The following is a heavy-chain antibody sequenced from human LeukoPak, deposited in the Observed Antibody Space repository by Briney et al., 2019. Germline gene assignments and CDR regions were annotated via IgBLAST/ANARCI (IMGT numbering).Heavy chain of an antibody. V-gene: IGHV3-23*01. J-gene: IGHJ4*02. CDR2: ISGSGGNT. CDR3: AKQRPAARAYYFDY. Sequence: QTGGSLRLSCAASGFTFSSYGMHWVRQAPGKGLEWVSFISGSGGNTKYADSVKGRFTISRDDSRNTLYLQMNSLRADDTAVYYCAKQRPAARAYYFDYWGQGNLVTVTS. CDR1: GFTFSSYG. D-gene: IGHD6-6*01.